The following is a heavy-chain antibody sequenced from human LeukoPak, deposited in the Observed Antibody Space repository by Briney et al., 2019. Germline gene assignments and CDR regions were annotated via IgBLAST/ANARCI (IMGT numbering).Heavy chain of an antibody. D-gene: IGHD6-13*01. V-gene: IGHV4-61*02. CDR1: GDSISSDTYY. CDR2: IYTSGST. CDR3: ARDYRPRGSWFLFDP. Sequence: PSETLSLTCTVSGDSISSDTYYWSWIRQPAGTGLEWIGRIYTSGSTNYNPSLQSRVTISVDTSKNQFSLKLTSVTAADTAVYYCARDYRPRGSWFLFDPWGQGTLVTVSS. J-gene: IGHJ5*02.